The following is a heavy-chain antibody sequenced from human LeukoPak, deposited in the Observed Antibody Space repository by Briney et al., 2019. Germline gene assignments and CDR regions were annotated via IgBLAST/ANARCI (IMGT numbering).Heavy chain of an antibody. CDR2: IYYFGST. Sequence: SETLSLTCTLSGGSITSIHYYWGWIRQPPGKGLEWIGNIYYFGSTYYNPSLRSRVTISVDTSKKQFSLQLSSVTAADTALYYCAIMTCGGGTCWWFDPWGQGTLVTVSS. CDR3: AIMTCGGGTCWWFDP. CDR1: GGSITSIHYY. J-gene: IGHJ5*02. D-gene: IGHD2-15*01. V-gene: IGHV4-39*01.